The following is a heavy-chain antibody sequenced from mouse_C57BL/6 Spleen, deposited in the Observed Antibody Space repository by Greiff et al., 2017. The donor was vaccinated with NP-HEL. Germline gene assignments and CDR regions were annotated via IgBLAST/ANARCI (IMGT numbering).Heavy chain of an antibody. V-gene: IGHV1-39*01. J-gene: IGHJ1*03. D-gene: IGHD4-1*01. Sequence: EVQLQQSGPELVKPGASVKISCKASGYSFTDYNMNWVKQSNGKSLEWIGVINPNYGTTSYNQKFKGKATLTVDQSSSTAYMQLNSLTSEDSAVYDGARTWEGAHRYFDVWGTGTTVTVSS. CDR1: GYSFTDYN. CDR3: ARTWEGAHRYFDV. CDR2: INPNYGTT.